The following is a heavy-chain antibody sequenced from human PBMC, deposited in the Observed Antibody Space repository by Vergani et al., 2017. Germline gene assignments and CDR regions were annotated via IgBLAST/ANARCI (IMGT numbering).Heavy chain of an antibody. D-gene: IGHD3-16*01. CDR1: GFTFQAYA. Sequence: EVQLVESGGGLVKPGGSLRLSCAASGFTFQAYAFHWVRQVSGRGLEWVSGIDRNYGVKNGNSFEGRFSISRDNAKKAVFLQMNNLGHEDTALYFCVKDNDYDADGPFDLWGRGTLVTVSS. CDR3: VKDNDYDADGPFDL. CDR2: IDRNYGVK. V-gene: IGHV3-9*01. J-gene: IGHJ2*01.